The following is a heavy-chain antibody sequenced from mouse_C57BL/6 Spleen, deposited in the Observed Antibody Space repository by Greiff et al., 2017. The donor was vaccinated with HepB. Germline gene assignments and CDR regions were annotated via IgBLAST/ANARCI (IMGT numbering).Heavy chain of an antibody. D-gene: IGHD1-1*01. CDR2: IDPEDGDT. V-gene: IGHV14-1*01. J-gene: IGHJ2*01. CDR3: TSYYYGSSYDY. Sequence: EVQLQQSGAELVRPGASVKLSCTASGFNIKDYYMHWVKQRPEQGLEWIGRIDPEDGDTEYAPKFQGKATMTADTSSNTAYLQLSSLTSEDAAVYYCTSYYYGSSYDYWGQGTTLTVSS. CDR1: GFNIKDYY.